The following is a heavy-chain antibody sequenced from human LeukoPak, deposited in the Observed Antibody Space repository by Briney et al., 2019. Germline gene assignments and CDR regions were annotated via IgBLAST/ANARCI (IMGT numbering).Heavy chain of an antibody. CDR2: ISAYNGNT. CDR3: ARVHWGQSDY. CDR1: GYSFTDYG. Sequence: ASVKVSCKASGYSFTDYGISWVRQAPGQGLEWMGWISAYNGNTNYAQKLQGRGTMTTDTSTSTAYMELRSLRSADTAVYYCARVHWGQSDYWGQGTLVTVSS. V-gene: IGHV1-18*01. J-gene: IGHJ4*02. D-gene: IGHD7-27*01.